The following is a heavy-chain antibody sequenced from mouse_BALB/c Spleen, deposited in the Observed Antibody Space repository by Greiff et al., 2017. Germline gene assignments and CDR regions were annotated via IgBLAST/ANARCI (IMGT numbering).Heavy chain of an antibody. CDR3: ARGRYDGYYFDY. V-gene: IGHV5-17*02. D-gene: IGHD2-3*01. CDR2: ISSGSSTI. J-gene: IGHJ2*01. CDR1: GFTFSSFG. Sequence: DVHLVESGGGLVQPGGSRKLSCAASGFTFSSFGMHWVRQAPEKGLEWVAYISSGSSTIYYADTVKGRFTISRDNPKNTLFLQMTSLRSEDTAMYYCARGRYDGYYFDYWGQGTTLTVSS.